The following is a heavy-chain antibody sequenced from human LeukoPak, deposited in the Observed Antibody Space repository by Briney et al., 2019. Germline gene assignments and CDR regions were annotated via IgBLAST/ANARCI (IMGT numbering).Heavy chain of an antibody. CDR2: ISSSSSYI. V-gene: IGHV3-21*01. J-gene: IGHJ4*02. Sequence: PGGSLRLSCAASGFTFSSYSMNWVRQAPGKGLEWVSSISSSSSYIYYADSVKGRFTISRDNAKNSLYLQMNSLRAEDTAVYYCARENYDSSGYYYVWTDYWGQGTLVTVSS. CDR3: ARENYDSSGYYYVWTDY. D-gene: IGHD3-22*01. CDR1: GFTFSSYS.